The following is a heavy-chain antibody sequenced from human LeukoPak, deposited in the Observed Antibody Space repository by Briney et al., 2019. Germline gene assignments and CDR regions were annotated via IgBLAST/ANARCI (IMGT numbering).Heavy chain of an antibody. CDR2: IYTSGST. Sequence: NPSETLSLTCTVSGGSISSYYWGWIRQPAGKGLEWIGRIYTSGSTNYNPSLKSRVTMSVDTSKNQFSLKLSSVTAADTAVYYCAREKSAYYYYYMDVWGKGTTVTISS. CDR1: GGSISSYY. CDR3: AREKSAYYYYYMDV. J-gene: IGHJ6*03. V-gene: IGHV4-4*07.